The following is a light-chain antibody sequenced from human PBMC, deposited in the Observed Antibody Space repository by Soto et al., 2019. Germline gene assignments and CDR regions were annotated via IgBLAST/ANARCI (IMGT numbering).Light chain of an antibody. Sequence: DVVVTQSPLSLPVTLGQASSISCSSSQSLVHSDGNTYLSWFQQRPGQSPRRLIYKVSNRDSGVPDRFSGSGAGTDFTLKISRVEAEDVGVYYCMQGSHWPPITFGQGTRLEIK. J-gene: IGKJ5*01. CDR1: QSLVHSDGNTY. CDR3: MQGSHWPPIT. V-gene: IGKV2-30*02. CDR2: KVS.